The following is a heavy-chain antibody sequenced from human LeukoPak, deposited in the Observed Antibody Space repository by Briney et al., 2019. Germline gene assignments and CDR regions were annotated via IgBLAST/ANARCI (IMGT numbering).Heavy chain of an antibody. J-gene: IGHJ4*02. CDR1: GGSVSSGDYY. D-gene: IGHD4-11*01. CDR3: TTTRAHQFDF. Sequence: SETVSLTCTVSGGSVSSGDYYWTWIRQHPGKGLEWIGFIYYTGNTYYNPSLKSRLTMSLDTSKNQFSLKLSSVTAADTAVYYCTTTRAHQFDFWGQGTLVTVSS. CDR2: IYYTGNT. V-gene: IGHV4-31*03.